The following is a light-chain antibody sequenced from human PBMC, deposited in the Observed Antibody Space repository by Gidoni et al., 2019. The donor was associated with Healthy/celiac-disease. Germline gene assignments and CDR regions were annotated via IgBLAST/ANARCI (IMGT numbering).Light chain of an antibody. V-gene: IGLV1-47*01. CDR2: RNN. CDR1: SSNIGSHY. Sequence: QSVLTQPPSASGTPGQRVTISCSGSSSNIGSHYVYWYQQLPGTAPKLLIYRNNQRPSGVPDRFSGSKSGTSASLASSGLRSEDEADYYCAAWDDSLSGRVFGGGTKLTVL. J-gene: IGLJ3*02. CDR3: AAWDDSLSGRV.